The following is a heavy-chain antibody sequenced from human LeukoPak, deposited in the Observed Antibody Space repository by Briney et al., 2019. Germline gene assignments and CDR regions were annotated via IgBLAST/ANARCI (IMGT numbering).Heavy chain of an antibody. V-gene: IGHV3-73*01. CDR3: TRLYQDY. Sequence: GGSLRLSCAASGFTFSGSPMHWVRQASGKGLEWVGRIRSKANSYATAYAESVKGRFTISRDDSKNTAYLQMNSLKTEDTAVYYCTRLYQDYWGQGTLVTVSS. J-gene: IGHJ4*02. D-gene: IGHD2-8*01. CDR2: IRSKANSYAT. CDR1: GFTFSGSP.